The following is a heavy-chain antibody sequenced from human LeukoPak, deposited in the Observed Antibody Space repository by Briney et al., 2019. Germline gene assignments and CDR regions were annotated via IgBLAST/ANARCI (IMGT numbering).Heavy chain of an antibody. V-gene: IGHV3-74*01. CDR1: GFTFSSYW. CDR2: ISGDGRNI. Sequence: GGSLRLSCVASGFTFSSYWMHWVRQDPRKGLVWVSRISGDGRNINYADSVRGRFTISRDNAKNTLYLQMNSLRAEDTAVYYCAREGHIVVVPAAPSWFDPWGQGTLVTVSS. J-gene: IGHJ5*02. D-gene: IGHD2-2*01. CDR3: AREGHIVVVPAAPSWFDP.